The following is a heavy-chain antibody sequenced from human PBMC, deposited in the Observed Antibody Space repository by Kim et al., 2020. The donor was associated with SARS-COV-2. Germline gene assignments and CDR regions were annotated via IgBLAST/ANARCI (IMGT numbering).Heavy chain of an antibody. Sequence: VKSRFTISRDDSKNTLYLQMTSLKTEDTAVYYCTTRITMVRGVIIRGMDVWGQGTTVTVSS. D-gene: IGHD3-10*01. V-gene: IGHV3-15*01. J-gene: IGHJ6*02. CDR3: TTRITMVRGVIIRGMDV.